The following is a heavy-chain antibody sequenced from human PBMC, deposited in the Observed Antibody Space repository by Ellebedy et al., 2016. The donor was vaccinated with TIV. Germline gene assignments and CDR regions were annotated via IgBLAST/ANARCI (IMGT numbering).Heavy chain of an antibody. Sequence: ASVKVSCKASGYTFSGYYIHWVRQAPGQGLEWMGWIDPDGGGTSYAQKMQGRVTMTTDTSTSTAYMELSSLRSDDTAVYYCARDSHYYVQYFQHWGQGTLVTVSS. V-gene: IGHV1-2*02. CDR1: GYTFSGYY. J-gene: IGHJ1*01. D-gene: IGHD3-10*02. CDR2: IDPDGGGT. CDR3: ARDSHYYVQYFQH.